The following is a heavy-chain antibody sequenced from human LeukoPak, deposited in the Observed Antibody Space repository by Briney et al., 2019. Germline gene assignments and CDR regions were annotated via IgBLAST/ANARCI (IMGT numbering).Heavy chain of an antibody. V-gene: IGHV4-34*01. J-gene: IGHJ4*02. Sequence: SETLSLTCAVYGGSFSGYYWSRIRQPPGKGLEWIGEINHSGSTNYNPSLKSRVTISVDTSKNQFSLKLSSVTAADTAVYYCARTVRPGYCSSTSCYFVDYWGQGTLVKVSS. CDR2: INHSGST. D-gene: IGHD2-2*01. CDR3: ARTVRPGYCSSTSCYFVDY. CDR1: GGSFSGYY.